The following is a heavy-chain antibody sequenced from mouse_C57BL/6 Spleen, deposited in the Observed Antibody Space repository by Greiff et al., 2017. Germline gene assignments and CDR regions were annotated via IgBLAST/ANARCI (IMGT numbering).Heavy chain of an antibody. CDR1: GYSITSGYY. CDR3: ARGLRIDY. D-gene: IGHD1-1*01. Sequence: DVKLVESGPGLVKPSQSLSLTCSVTGYSITSGYYWNWIRQFPGNKLEWMGYISYDGSNNYNPSLKNRISITRDTSKNQFFLKLNSVTTEDTATYYCARGLRIDYWGQGTTLTVSS. J-gene: IGHJ2*01. CDR2: ISYDGSN. V-gene: IGHV3-6*01.